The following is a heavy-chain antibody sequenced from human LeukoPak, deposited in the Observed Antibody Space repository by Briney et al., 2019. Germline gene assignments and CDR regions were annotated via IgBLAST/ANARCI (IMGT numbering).Heavy chain of an antibody. J-gene: IGHJ4*02. CDR3: ARGSTLIRGFDY. V-gene: IGHV4-31*03. CDR2: IFYSGSA. CDR1: GGSISSGGYY. Sequence: SQTLSLTCTVSGGSISSGGYYWNWIRQHPEKSLEWIGYIFYSGSAYYNPSLKSRVTISVDTSKNQFSLKLSSVTAADTAVYYCARGSTLIRGFDYWGQGTLVTVSS. D-gene: IGHD3-10*01.